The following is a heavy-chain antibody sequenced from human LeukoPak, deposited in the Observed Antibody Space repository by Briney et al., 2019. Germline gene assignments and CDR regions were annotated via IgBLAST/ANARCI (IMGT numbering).Heavy chain of an antibody. CDR1: GGTFSSYA. CDR2: IIPILGIA. D-gene: IGHD5-24*01. CDR3: ARDLSRDGYNYPPFEDYYYYYGMDV. J-gene: IGHJ6*02. Sequence: GASVKVSCKASGGTFSSYAISWVRQAPGQGLEWMGRIIPILGIANYAQKFQGRVTITADKSTSTAYMELSSLRSEDTAVYYCARDLSRDGYNYPPFEDYYYYYGMDVWGQGTTVTVSS. V-gene: IGHV1-69*04.